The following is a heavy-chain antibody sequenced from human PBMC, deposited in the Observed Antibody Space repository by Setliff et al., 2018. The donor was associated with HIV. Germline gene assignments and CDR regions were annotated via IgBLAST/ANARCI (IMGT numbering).Heavy chain of an antibody. V-gene: IGHV4-4*02. J-gene: IGHJ4*01. D-gene: IGHD3-22*01. CDR2: IFHSGSA. Sequence: SETLSLTCTVAGGSITTINWWSWVRQSPGKGLEWIGEIFHSGSANYNPSLKSRVTISIDTSKSQFSLKLTSVTAADTAVYFCASHPHYFATRGYYSSFYFDSWGHRTLVTGSS. CDR3: ASHPHYFATRGYYSSFYFDS. CDR1: GGSITTINW.